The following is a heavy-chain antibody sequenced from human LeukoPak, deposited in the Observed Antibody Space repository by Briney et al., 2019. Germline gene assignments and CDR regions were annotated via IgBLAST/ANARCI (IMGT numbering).Heavy chain of an antibody. V-gene: IGHV3-23*01. D-gene: IGHD4-11*01. CDR2: ISGSGGST. J-gene: IGHJ4*02. Sequence: GGSLRLSCAASGFTFSSYAMSWVRQAPGKGLEWVSAISGSGGSTYYADSVKGRSTISRDNSKNTLYLQMNSLRAEDTAVYYCAKDLLPYGRITVFDYWGQGTLVTVSS. CDR1: GFTFSSYA. CDR3: AKDLLPYGRITVFDY.